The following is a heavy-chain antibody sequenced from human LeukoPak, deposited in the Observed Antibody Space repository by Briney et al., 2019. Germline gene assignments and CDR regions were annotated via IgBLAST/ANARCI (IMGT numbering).Heavy chain of an antibody. V-gene: IGHV4-4*07. Sequence: SETLSLTCTVSGGSISSYYWSWIRQPAGKGLEWIGRIYTSGSTNYNPSLKSRVTMSVDTSKNQFSLKLSSVTAADTAVYYCARDVEMATSTSDYYYYMDVWGNGTTVTISS. CDR2: IYTSGST. J-gene: IGHJ6*03. CDR3: ARDVEMATSTSDYYYYMDV. D-gene: IGHD5-24*01. CDR1: GGSISSYY.